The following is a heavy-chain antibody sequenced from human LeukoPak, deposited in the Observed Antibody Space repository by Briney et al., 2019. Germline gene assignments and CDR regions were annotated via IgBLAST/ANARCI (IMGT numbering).Heavy chain of an antibody. J-gene: IGHJ4*02. V-gene: IGHV1-2*02. Sequence: AASVTVSCKASGYTFTGYYMHWVRQAPGQGLEWMGGINPNSGGTTYAQKFQGRVTMTRDTSISTAYMELSRLRSDDTAVYYCAREDLLRFLVDYWGQGTLVTVSS. CDR3: AREDLLRFLVDY. CDR2: INPNSGGT. D-gene: IGHD3-3*01. CDR1: GYTFTGYY.